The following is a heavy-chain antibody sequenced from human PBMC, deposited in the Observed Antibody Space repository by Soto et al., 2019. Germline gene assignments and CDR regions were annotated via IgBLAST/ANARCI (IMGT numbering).Heavy chain of an antibody. V-gene: IGHV1-69*01. CDR3: ARRIGYIVVVVAATMTGGWFDP. CDR1: GGTFSSYA. D-gene: IGHD2-15*01. Sequence: QVQLVQSGAEVKKPGSSVKVSCKASGGTFSSYAISWVRQAPGQGLEWMGGIIPIFGTANYAQKFQGRVTITADESTSTAYMELSSLGSEDTAVYYCARRIGYIVVVVAATMTGGWFDPWGQGTLVTVSS. J-gene: IGHJ5*02. CDR2: IIPIFGTA.